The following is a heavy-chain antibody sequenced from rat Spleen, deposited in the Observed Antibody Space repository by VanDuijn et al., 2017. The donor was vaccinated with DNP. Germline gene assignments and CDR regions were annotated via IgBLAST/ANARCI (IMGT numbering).Heavy chain of an antibody. Sequence: VQLKESGPVLVQASETLSLTCTVSGFSLTNYGVIWVRQSPGKGLEWMGIIWGHGNTDYNSALKSRLSINRDTSKSQVFLKMNSLQTDDTAIYYCTRESWGYVMDAWGQGASVTVSS. CDR1: GFSLTNYG. J-gene: IGHJ4*01. CDR3: TRESWGYVMDA. V-gene: IGHV2S75*01. D-gene: IGHD1-7*01. CDR2: IWGHGNT.